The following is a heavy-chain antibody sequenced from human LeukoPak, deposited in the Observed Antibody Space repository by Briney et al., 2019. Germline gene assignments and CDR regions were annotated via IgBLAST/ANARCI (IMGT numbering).Heavy chain of an antibody. Sequence: SETLSLTCTVSGYSISSGYYWGWIRQPPGKGLEWIGSIYHSGSTYYNPSLKSRVTISVDTSKNRFSLKLSSVTAADTAVYYCARFTMIVLHGAFDIWGQGTMVTVSS. CDR2: IYHSGST. CDR3: ARFTMIVLHGAFDI. D-gene: IGHD3-22*01. V-gene: IGHV4-38-2*02. J-gene: IGHJ3*02. CDR1: GYSISSGYY.